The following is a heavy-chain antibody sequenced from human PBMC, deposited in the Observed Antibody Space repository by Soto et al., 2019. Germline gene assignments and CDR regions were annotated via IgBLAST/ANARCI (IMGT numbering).Heavy chain of an antibody. Sequence: SVKVSCKASGGTFSSYAISWVRQAPGQGLEWMGGIIPIFGTVNYAQKFQGRVTITADESTSTAYMELSSLRSEDTAVYYCAHGSGFGELFPVYWGQGTLVTVSS. CDR3: AHGSGFGELFPVY. CDR1: GGTFSSYA. D-gene: IGHD3-10*01. CDR2: IIPIFGTV. V-gene: IGHV1-69*13. J-gene: IGHJ4*02.